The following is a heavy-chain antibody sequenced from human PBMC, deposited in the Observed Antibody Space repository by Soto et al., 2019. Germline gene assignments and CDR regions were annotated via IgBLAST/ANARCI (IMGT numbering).Heavy chain of an antibody. CDR3: AKPGRSEDIVVVPAAIRYYYYGMDV. V-gene: IGHV3-23*01. CDR2: ISGSGGST. CDR1: GFTFSSYA. D-gene: IGHD2-2*02. J-gene: IGHJ6*02. Sequence: VGSLRLSCAASGFTFSSYAMSWVRQAPGRGLEWVSAISGSGGSTYYADSVKGRFTISRDNSKNTLYLQMNSLRAEDTAVYYCAKPGRSEDIVVVPAAIRYYYYGMDVWGQGTTVTVSS.